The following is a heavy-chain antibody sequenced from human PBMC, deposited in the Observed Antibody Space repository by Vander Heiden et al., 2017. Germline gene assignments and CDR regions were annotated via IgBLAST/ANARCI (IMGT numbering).Heavy chain of an antibody. CDR2: ISSSSSTI. J-gene: IGHJ4*02. V-gene: IGHV3-48*02. CDR3: ARDLGYYDSSGYYFDY. D-gene: IGHD3-22*01. Sequence: EVQLVESGGGLVQPGGSLRLSCAASGFTFSSYSMNWVRQAPGKGLEWVSYISSSSSTIYYADSVKGRFTISRDNAKNSLYLQMNSLRDEDTAVYYCARDLGYYDSSGYYFDYWGQGTLVTVSS. CDR1: GFTFSSYS.